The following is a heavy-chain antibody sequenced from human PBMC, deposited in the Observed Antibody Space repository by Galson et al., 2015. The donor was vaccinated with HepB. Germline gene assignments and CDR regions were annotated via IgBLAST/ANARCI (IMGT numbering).Heavy chain of an antibody. CDR1: GFTFSSYS. Sequence: SLRLSCAASGFTFSSYSMNWVRQAPGKGLEWVSSISSSSSYIYYADSVKGRFTISRDNAKNSLYLQMNSLRAEDTAVYYCARDYEDIVVVVAARNPGSLDYWGQGTLVTVSS. CDR3: ARDYEDIVVVVAARNPGSLDY. J-gene: IGHJ4*02. D-gene: IGHD2-15*01. CDR2: ISSSSSYI. V-gene: IGHV3-21*01.